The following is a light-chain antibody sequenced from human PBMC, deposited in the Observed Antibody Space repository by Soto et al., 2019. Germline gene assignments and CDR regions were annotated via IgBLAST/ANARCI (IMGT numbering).Light chain of an antibody. Sequence: EIVMTQSPATLSVSPGERATLSCRASQSVNNNLAWYQQKPGQAPRLLIYGASTRATGIPARFSGSGSGTEFTLTISSLQSEDFAVYYCQQWNNWPPITFGQGTRLEIK. J-gene: IGKJ5*01. V-gene: IGKV3-15*01. CDR1: QSVNNN. CDR2: GAS. CDR3: QQWNNWPPIT.